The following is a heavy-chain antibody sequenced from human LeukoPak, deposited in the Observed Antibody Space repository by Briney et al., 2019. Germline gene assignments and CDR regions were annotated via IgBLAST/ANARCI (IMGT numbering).Heavy chain of an antibody. CDR3: AKPSLGPAATDFDY. Sequence: GGSLRLSCAASGFTFSSYAMSWVRQAPGKGLEWVSAISGSGGSTYYADFVKGRFTICRDNSKNTLYLQMNSLRAEDTAVYYCAKPSLGPAATDFDYWGQGTLVTVSS. CDR2: ISGSGGST. CDR1: GFTFSSYA. J-gene: IGHJ4*02. V-gene: IGHV3-23*01. D-gene: IGHD2-2*01.